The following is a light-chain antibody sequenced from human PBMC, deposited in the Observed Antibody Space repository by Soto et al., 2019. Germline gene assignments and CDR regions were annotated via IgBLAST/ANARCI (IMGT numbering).Light chain of an antibody. CDR2: GAS. J-gene: IGKJ1*01. CDR1: QDIDNF. Sequence: IQLTQSPSSLSASLGDRVTITCQASQDIDNFLNWYQQKPGKPPKVLIYGASNLQSGVPPRFSGSGSGTDFTLAISSLQPEDSATYYCLQDINYPWTFGQGTKVDIK. CDR3: LQDINYPWT. V-gene: IGKV1-6*01.